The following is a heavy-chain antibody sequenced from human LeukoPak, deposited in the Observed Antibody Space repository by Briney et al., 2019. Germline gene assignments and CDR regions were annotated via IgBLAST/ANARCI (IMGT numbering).Heavy chain of an antibody. CDR3: ARDSPYWNSWFDP. V-gene: IGHV1-3*01. J-gene: IGHJ5*02. D-gene: IGHD1-1*01. Sequence: FQGRVTITRDTSASTAYMELSSLRSEDTAVYYCARDSPYWNSWFDPWGQGTLVTVSS.